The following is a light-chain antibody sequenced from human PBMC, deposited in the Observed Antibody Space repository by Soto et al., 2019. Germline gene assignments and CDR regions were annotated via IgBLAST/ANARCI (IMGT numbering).Light chain of an antibody. CDR1: QSISSW. V-gene: IGKV1-5*03. J-gene: IGKJ5*01. CDR2: KAS. Sequence: DIQMTQSPSTPSASVGDRITITCPASQSISSWLAWYQQKPGKAPKLMIYKASSLESGVPSRFSGSGSGTEFTLTISSLQPDDFATYYCQQYNSYPITLGQGTRLEIK. CDR3: QQYNSYPIT.